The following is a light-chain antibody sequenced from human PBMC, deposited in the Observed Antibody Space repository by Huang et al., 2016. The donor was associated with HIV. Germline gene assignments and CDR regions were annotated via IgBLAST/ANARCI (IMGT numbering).Light chain of an antibody. CDR1: QSVASN. CDR3: QQYDNWPPIT. Sequence: EIVMTQSPATMSVSPGDGATLSCRASQSVASNLAWYQQKPGQAPRLLIYGASTRATGIPARFSGSGAGTEFTLTISSLQSEEFAVYYCQQYDNWPPITFGQGTRLEMK. CDR2: GAS. J-gene: IGKJ5*01. V-gene: IGKV3-15*01.